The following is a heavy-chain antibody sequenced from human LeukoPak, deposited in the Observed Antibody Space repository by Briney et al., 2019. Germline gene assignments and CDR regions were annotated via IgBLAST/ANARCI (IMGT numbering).Heavy chain of an antibody. CDR3: AATGSETDAFDI. V-gene: IGHV1-46*01. J-gene: IGHJ3*02. Sequence: IINPSGGSTSYAQKFQGRVTMTWDTSTSTVYMELSSLRSEDTAVYYCAATGSETDAFDIWGQGTMFTVSS. D-gene: IGHD1-1*01. CDR2: INPSGGST.